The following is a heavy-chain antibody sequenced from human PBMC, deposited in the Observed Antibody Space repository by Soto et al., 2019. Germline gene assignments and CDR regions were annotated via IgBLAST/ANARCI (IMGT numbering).Heavy chain of an antibody. V-gene: IGHV3-74*01. J-gene: IGHJ6*03. Sequence: GGSLRLSCAASGFTFSSYWMHWVRQAPGKGLVWVSRINSDGSSTSYADSVKGRFTISRDNAKNTLYLQMNSLRAEDTAVYYCARDTGLWSDHYYYYMDVWGKGTTVTVSS. CDR2: INSDGSST. D-gene: IGHD3-3*01. CDR3: ARDTGLWSDHYYYYMDV. CDR1: GFTFSSYW.